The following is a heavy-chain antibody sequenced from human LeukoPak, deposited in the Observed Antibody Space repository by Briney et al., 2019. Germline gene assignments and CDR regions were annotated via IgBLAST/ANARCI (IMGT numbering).Heavy chain of an antibody. CDR1: GGPIRSYY. CDR2: IYYTGST. V-gene: IGHV4-59*08. CDR3: ARHLDSNGWYVIDY. J-gene: IGHJ4*02. Sequence: SETLSLTCTVSGGPIRSYYWSWIRQPPGKGLEYIGYIYYTGSTNYNPSLKNRVTISLGTSKNQFSLNLSSMTAADTAVYYCARHLDSNGWYVIDYWGQGTLVTVSS. D-gene: IGHD6-19*01.